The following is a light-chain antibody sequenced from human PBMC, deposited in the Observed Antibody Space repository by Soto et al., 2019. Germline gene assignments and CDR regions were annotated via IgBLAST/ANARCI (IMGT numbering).Light chain of an antibody. CDR2: DVS. CDR1: SSDVGGYNY. J-gene: IGLJ1*01. CDR3: CSYGGSYTLG. V-gene: IGLV2-11*01. Sequence: QSALTQPRSVSGSPGQSVTISCTGTSSDVGGYNYVSWYQQHPGKAPKLMIYDVSKRPSGVPDRFSGSKSGNTASLTISGLQAEDEADYYCCSYGGSYTLGFGTGTKLTVL.